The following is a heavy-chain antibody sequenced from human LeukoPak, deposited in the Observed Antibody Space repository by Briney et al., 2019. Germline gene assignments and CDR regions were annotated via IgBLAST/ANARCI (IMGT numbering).Heavy chain of an antibody. CDR1: GYTFISYG. V-gene: IGHV1-18*01. Sequence: ASAKVSCKASGYTFISYGINWVRQAPGQGLEWMGWISGYNGNTNYAQNLQGRVTMTRDTSTSTAYMELRSLRSDDTAVYYCARELGGAGSYFFPYYGMDVWGQGTTVTVSS. CDR3: ARELGGAGSYFFPYYGMDV. CDR2: ISGYNGNT. J-gene: IGHJ6*02. D-gene: IGHD3-10*01.